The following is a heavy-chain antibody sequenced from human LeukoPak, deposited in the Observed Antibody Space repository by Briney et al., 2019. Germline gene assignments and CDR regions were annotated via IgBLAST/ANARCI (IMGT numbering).Heavy chain of an antibody. D-gene: IGHD3-10*01. CDR2: TGGSSSYK. CDR3: TTDVTMVRGEGDY. J-gene: IGHJ4*02. CDR1: GFIFSDYS. V-gene: IGHV3-21*03. Sequence: GGSLRLSCAASGFIFSDYSMNWVRQAPGKGLEWVASTGGSSSYKHYADSVRGRFTISRDNAKNSLYLQMNSLKTEDTAVYYCTTDVTMVRGEGDYWGQGTLVTVSS.